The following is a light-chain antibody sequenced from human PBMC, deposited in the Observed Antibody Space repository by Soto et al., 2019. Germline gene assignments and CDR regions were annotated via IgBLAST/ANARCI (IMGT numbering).Light chain of an antibody. Sequence: DIQMTQSPSSLSASVGDRVTITCRASQSVSNYLNWFQQRPGKAPKLLIYAASTLQSGVPSRISGSGSGTDFTLTISSLQPEDFATYYCQQELRAPLSFGPGTKVEIK. CDR1: QSVSNY. CDR2: AAS. CDR3: QQELRAPLS. J-gene: IGKJ3*01. V-gene: IGKV1-39*01.